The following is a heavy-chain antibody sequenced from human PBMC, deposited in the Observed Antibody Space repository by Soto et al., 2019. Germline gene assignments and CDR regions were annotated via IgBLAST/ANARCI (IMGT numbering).Heavy chain of an antibody. CDR3: DRVPDY. Sequence: PSETLSLTCAVSGGSISSGGYSWSWIRQPPGKGLEWIGYMYHSGSTYYNPSLKSRVTISIDRSKNQFSLKLSSVTAADTAVYYCDRVPDYWGQGSLVTVSS. J-gene: IGHJ4*02. D-gene: IGHD2-2*01. V-gene: IGHV4-30-2*01. CDR2: MYHSGST. CDR1: GGSISSGGYS.